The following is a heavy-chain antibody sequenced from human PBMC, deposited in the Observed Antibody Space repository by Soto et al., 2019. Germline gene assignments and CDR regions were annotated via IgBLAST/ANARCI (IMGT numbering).Heavy chain of an antibody. CDR2: IYYSEST. V-gene: IGHV4-31*03. CDR3: ARGSYYYDSSGPKRHGMDV. Sequence: PSETLSLTCTVSGGSISSGGYYWSWIRQHPGKGLEWIGYIYYSESTYYNPSLKSRVTISVDTSKNQFSLKLSSVTAADTAVYYCARGSYYYDSSGPKRHGMDVWGQGTTVTVSS. CDR1: GGSISSGGYY. J-gene: IGHJ6*02. D-gene: IGHD3-22*01.